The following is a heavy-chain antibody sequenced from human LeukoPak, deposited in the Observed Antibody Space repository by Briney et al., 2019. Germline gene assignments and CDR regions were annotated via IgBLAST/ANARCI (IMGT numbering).Heavy chain of an antibody. CDR1: GYTFTDYY. V-gene: IGHV1-2*02. CDR3: ARDGYCSGGSCYSALGY. Sequence: GASVKVSCKASGYTFTDYYMHWVRQAPGQGLEWMGWINPNSGGTSYAQKFQGRVTMTRDMSTSTVYMELSSLRSEDTAVYYCARDGYCSGGSCYSALGYWGQGTLVTVSS. J-gene: IGHJ4*02. CDR2: INPNSGGT. D-gene: IGHD2-15*01.